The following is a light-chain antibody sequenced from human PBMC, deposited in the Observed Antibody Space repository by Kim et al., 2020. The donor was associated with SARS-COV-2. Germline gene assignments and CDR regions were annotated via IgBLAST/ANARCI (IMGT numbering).Light chain of an antibody. CDR3: GTWDDILLGVV. Sequence: GQQVSISCSGSNSNIGTHFVSWYQQLPGTVPKLLIYNNDKRPSGIPDRFSGSKSGTSATLGITGLQTGDQADYYCGTWDDILLGVVFGGGTQLTVL. CDR1: NSNIGTHF. V-gene: IGLV1-51*01. CDR2: NND. J-gene: IGLJ2*01.